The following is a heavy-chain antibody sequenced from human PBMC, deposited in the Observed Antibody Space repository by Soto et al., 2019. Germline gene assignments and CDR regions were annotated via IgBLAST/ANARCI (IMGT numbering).Heavy chain of an antibody. V-gene: IGHV4-31*03. CDR1: GGSISSGGYY. Sequence: PSETLSLTCTVSGGSISSGGYYWSWIRQHPGKGLEWIGYIHYSGSTYYNPSLKSRVTISADTSKNQFSLTLSSVTAADTAVYYCVRQGIGVLHGLVDVWGQGTTVTVSS. CDR2: IHYSGST. D-gene: IGHD1-26*01. J-gene: IGHJ6*02. CDR3: VRQGIGVLHGLVDV.